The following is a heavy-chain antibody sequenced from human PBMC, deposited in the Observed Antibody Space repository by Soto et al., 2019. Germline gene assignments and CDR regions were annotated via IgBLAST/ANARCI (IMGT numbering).Heavy chain of an antibody. CDR1: GFTFNNFA. J-gene: IGHJ6*04. CDR3: AKASGRVATIGFSEV. V-gene: IGHV3-23*01. Sequence: EVQLLESGGGLVQPGGSLRLSCAASGFTFNNFAMNWVRQAPGKGLEWVSAVNNGGDSTYYADSVQGRFTISRDNSENTLYLQMNSLRADDTAVYYCAKASGRVATIGFSEVWGKGTTVTVSS. CDR2: VNNGGDST. D-gene: IGHD5-12*01.